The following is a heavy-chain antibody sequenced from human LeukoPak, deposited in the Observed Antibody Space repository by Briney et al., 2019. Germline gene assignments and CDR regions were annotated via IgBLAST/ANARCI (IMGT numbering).Heavy chain of an antibody. D-gene: IGHD2-2*01. CDR2: ISSSSSYV. CDR1: GFPFSNYK. J-gene: IGHJ6*02. Sequence: GGSLRLSCSASGFPFSNYKMNWVRQAPGKGLEWVSSISSSSSYVYYADSTKGRFTVSRDNAKNSLFLQMNSLRAEDTAVYYCARERLVVVGDAYYYYGMDVWGQGTTVTVSS. V-gene: IGHV3-21*01. CDR3: ARERLVVVGDAYYYYGMDV.